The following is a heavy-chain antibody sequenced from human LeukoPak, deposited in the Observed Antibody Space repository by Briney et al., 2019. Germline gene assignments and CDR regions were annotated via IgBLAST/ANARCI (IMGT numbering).Heavy chain of an antibody. D-gene: IGHD6-13*01. CDR1: GFTFNRYG. CDR2: IKQDGSEK. J-gene: IGHJ4*02. CDR3: ARVSIAAAGMLLFDY. V-gene: IGHV3-7*01. Sequence: PGGSLRLSCAASGFTFNRYGMSWVRQAPGKGLEWVANIKQDGSEKYYVDSVKGRFTISRDNAKNSLYLQMNSLRAEDTAVYYCARVSIAAAGMLLFDYWGQGTLVTVSS.